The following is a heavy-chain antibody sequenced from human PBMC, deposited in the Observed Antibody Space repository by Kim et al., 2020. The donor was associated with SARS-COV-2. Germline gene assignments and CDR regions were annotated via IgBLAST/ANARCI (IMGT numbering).Heavy chain of an antibody. D-gene: IGHD6-13*01. CDR3: ARGDAWQLVPPARNWFDP. V-gene: IGHV4-34*01. CDR1: GGSFSGYY. J-gene: IGHJ5*02. Sequence: SETLSLTCAVYGGSFSGYYWSWIRQPPGKGLEWIGEINHSGSTNYNPSLKSRVTISVDTSKNQFSLKLSSVTAADTAVYYCARGDAWQLVPPARNWFDPWGQGTLVTVSS. CDR2: INHSGST.